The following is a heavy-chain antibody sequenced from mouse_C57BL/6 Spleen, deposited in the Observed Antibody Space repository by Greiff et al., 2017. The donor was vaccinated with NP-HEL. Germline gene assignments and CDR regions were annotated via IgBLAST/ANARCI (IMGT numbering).Heavy chain of an antibody. CDR3: ARRANWDDYYAMDY. V-gene: IGHV5-12*01. J-gene: IGHJ4*01. D-gene: IGHD4-1*01. CDR1: GFTFSDYY. CDR2: ISNGGGST. Sequence: EVKLVESGGGLVQPGGSLKLSCAASGFTFSDYYMYWVRQTPEKRLEWVAYISNGGGSTYYPDTVKGRFTISRDNAKNTLYLQMSRLKSEDTAMYYCARRANWDDYYAMDYWGQGTSVTVSS.